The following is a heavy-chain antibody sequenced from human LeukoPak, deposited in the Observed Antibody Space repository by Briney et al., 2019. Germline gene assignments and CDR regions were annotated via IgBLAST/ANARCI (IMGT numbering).Heavy chain of an antibody. CDR1: GGSISSYY. CDR2: IYYSRSA. J-gene: IGHJ3*02. V-gene: IGHV4-59*08. D-gene: IGHD6-13*01. CDR3: ARHGANRQQLVMAFDI. Sequence: SETLSLTCSVSGGSISSYYWSWIRQPPGQGLEWIGYIYYSRSANYNPSLKSRVTISIDTSKNQFSLKVNSVTAADTAVYYCARHGANRQQLVMAFDIWGQGTMVTVSS.